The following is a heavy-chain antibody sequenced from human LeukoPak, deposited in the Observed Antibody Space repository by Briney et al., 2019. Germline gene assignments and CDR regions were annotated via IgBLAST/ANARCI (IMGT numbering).Heavy chain of an antibody. V-gene: IGHV1-24*01. CDR2: FDPEDGET. Sequence: ASVKVSCKVSGYTLTELSMHWVRRAPGKGLEWMGGFDPEDGETIYAQKFQGRVTMTEDTSTDTAYMELSSLRSEDTAVYYCATASPGYDFSFDYWGQGTLVTVSS. D-gene: IGHD5-12*01. J-gene: IGHJ4*02. CDR3: ATASPGYDFSFDY. CDR1: GYTLTELS.